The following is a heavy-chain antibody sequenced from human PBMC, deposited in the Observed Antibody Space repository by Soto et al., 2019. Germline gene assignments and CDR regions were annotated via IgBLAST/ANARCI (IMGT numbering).Heavy chain of an antibody. CDR2: ISWNSGNI. J-gene: IGHJ4*02. CDR3: VRSKGGYSYGTPFDY. CDR1: GFTFDDYA. Sequence: EVQLEESGGALVQPGRSLRLSCAASGFTFDDYAMHWVRQVLGRGLEWVSSISWNSGNIGYADSVKGRFTTSRDNAKNSLYRQMNSLRPEDTALYYCVRSKGGYSYGTPFDYWGQGTLVTVSS. D-gene: IGHD5-18*01. V-gene: IGHV3-9*01.